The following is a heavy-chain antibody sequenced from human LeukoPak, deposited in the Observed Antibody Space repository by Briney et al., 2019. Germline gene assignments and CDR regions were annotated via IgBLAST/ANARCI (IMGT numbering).Heavy chain of an antibody. D-gene: IGHD2-2*01. V-gene: IGHV1-18*01. CDR1: GYTFTGYY. CDR3: ARVMGYCSSTSCPLEDY. CDR2: ISAYNGNT. Sequence: ASVKVSCKASGYTFTGYYMYWMRQAPGQGLEWMGWISAYNGNTNYAQKLQGRVTMTTDTSTSTAYMELRSLRSDDTAVYYCARVMGYCSSTSCPLEDYWGQGTLVTVPS. J-gene: IGHJ4*02.